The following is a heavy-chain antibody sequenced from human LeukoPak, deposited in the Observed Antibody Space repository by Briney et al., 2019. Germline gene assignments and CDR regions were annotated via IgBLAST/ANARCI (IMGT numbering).Heavy chain of an antibody. D-gene: IGHD4-17*01. Sequence: ASVKVSCKASGYTFTSYYMHWVRQAPGQGLEWMGIINPSGGSTSYAQKFQGRVTMTRDTSISTAYMELSRLRSDDTAVYYCAREGDYGDYGDAFDIWGQGTMVTVSS. J-gene: IGHJ3*02. CDR1: GYTFTSYY. CDR3: AREGDYGDYGDAFDI. V-gene: IGHV1-46*01. CDR2: INPSGGST.